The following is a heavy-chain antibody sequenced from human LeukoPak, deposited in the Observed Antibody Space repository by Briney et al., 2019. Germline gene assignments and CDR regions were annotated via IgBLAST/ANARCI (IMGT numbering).Heavy chain of an antibody. CDR2: ISGRGRTT. V-gene: IGHV3-23*01. CDR1: GLTFSSYA. CDR3: AKVRPGDYALDPFDY. D-gene: IGHD4-17*01. J-gene: IGHJ4*02. Sequence: GGSLRLSCAASGLTFSSYAMSWVRQAPGKGLEWVSAISGRGRTTYSADSVKGRFTISRDNSKNTLYLQMNSLRVEDTAVYYCAKVRPGDYALDPFDYWGQGTLVTASS.